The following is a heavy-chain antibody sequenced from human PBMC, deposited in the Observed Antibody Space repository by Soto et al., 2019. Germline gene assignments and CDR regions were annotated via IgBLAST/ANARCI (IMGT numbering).Heavy chain of an antibody. CDR1: GSSIWSDRYC. Sequence: AVAGSSIWSDRYCWNSMRQPPGKGLEWIGYIYHSGSTYYNPSLKSRVTISVDRSKNQFSLKLSSVTAADTAVYYCARAVRLRFLDLFSFSTQRSFD. CDR3: ARAVRLRFLDLFSFSTQRSFD. J-gene: IGHJ5*02. V-gene: IGHV4-30-2*01. CDR2: IYHSGST. D-gene: IGHD3-3*01.